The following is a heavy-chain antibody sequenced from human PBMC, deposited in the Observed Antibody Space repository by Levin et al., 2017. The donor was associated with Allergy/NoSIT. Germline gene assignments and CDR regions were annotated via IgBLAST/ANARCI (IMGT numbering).Heavy chain of an antibody. Sequence: SQTLSLTCTVSGGSISSGGYYWSWIRQHPGKGLEWIGYIYYSGSTYYNPSLKSRVTISVDTSKNQFSLKLSSVTAADTAVYYCARDMGGKHGSGSYYRVIDYWGQGTLVTVSS. CDR3: ARDMGGKHGSGSYYRVIDY. CDR2: IYYSGST. V-gene: IGHV4-31*03. D-gene: IGHD3-10*01. J-gene: IGHJ4*02. CDR1: GGSISSGGYY.